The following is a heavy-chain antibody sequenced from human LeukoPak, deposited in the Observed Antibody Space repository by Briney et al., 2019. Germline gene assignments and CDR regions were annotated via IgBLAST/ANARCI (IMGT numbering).Heavy chain of an antibody. J-gene: IGHJ4*02. CDR1: GFTFSGFY. D-gene: IGHD6-13*01. Sequence: GGSLRLSCAASGFTFSGFYMTWIRQAPGKGLEWVSYISSSGSTKYYADSVKGRFTISRDNAKNSLYLQMNSLRAEDTAVYYCARDSYSRGGYWGQGTLVTVSS. V-gene: IGHV3-11*04. CDR2: ISSSGSTK. CDR3: ARDSYSRGGY.